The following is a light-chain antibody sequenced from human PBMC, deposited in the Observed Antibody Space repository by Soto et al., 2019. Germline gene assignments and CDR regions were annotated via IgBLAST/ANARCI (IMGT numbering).Light chain of an antibody. V-gene: IGLV2-14*01. CDR3: SSYTSSSAYLV. Sequence: QSALTQPASVSGSPGQSITISCTGSSSDVGDYNSVSWYQHHPGKGPKLMIYEVSNRPSGVSDRFSGSKSGNTASLTISGLQAEDEDDYYCSSYTSSSAYLVFGGGTQLTVL. CDR2: EVS. CDR1: SSDVGDYNS. J-gene: IGLJ2*01.